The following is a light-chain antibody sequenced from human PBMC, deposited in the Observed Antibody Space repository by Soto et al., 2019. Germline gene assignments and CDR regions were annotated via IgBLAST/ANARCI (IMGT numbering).Light chain of an antibody. V-gene: IGKV1-5*03. CDR1: QSISYW. Sequence: DIPLTQSPSTLSASVGDRVTITCRASQSISYWLAWYQQKPGKAPKLLIYKASSLESGVPSRFSGSRSGTEFTLTISGLQPDDFATYYCQHYISYSSFTFGPGTKVDIK. J-gene: IGKJ3*01. CDR3: QHYISYSSFT. CDR2: KAS.